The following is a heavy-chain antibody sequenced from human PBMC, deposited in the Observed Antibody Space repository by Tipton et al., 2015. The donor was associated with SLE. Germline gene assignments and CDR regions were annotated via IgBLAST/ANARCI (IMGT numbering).Heavy chain of an antibody. CDR3: ARHEGYYGLDV. V-gene: IGHV4-4*07. Sequence: TLSLTCTVSGAAISDYYWSWIRQPAGKGLEWIGNVYGTGSTKYNPSLKSRVVMSVDRSKNQFSLKLSSVSAADTAVYYCARHEGYYGLDVWGQGTTVTVSS. J-gene: IGHJ6*02. CDR2: VYGTGST. CDR1: GAAISDYY.